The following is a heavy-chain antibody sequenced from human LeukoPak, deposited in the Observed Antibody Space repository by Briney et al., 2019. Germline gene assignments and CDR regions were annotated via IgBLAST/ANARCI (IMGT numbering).Heavy chain of an antibody. CDR1: GFTFSNYD. CDR2: ISSHGGNT. Sequence: PGGSLRLSCSASGFTFSNYDMYWVRQAPGKGLEYVSAISSHGGNTYYADSVKGRFTISRDNSKNTLYLQMSSLRTEDTAIYYCVKAITVSANFDCWGQGTLVTVSS. J-gene: IGHJ4*02. V-gene: IGHV3-64D*09. D-gene: IGHD2-21*02. CDR3: VKAITVSANFDC.